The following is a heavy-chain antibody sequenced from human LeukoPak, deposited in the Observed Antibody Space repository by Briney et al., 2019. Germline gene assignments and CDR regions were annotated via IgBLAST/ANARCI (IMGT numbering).Heavy chain of an antibody. J-gene: IGHJ4*02. CDR1: GGSFSGYY. Sequence: SETLSLTCAGYGGSFSGYYWSWIRQPPGKGLEWIGEINHSGSTNYNPSLKSRVTISVDTSKNQFSLKLSSVTAADTAVYYCARHQKDWNYVVYYGSGSYYFFFDYWGQGTLVTVSS. V-gene: IGHV4-34*01. CDR3: ARHQKDWNYVVYYGSGSYYFFFDY. D-gene: IGHD3-10*01. CDR2: INHSGST.